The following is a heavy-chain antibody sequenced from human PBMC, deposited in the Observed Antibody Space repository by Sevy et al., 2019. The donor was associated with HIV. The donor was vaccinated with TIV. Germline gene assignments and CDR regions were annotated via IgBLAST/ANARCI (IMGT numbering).Heavy chain of an antibody. CDR2: IGGSADYK. D-gene: IGHD1-20*01. CDR1: GFTFSSYA. V-gene: IGHV3-23*01. CDR3: AKEVLEHRYSDY. J-gene: IGHJ4*02. Sequence: GGSLRLSCVTSGFTFSSYAMSWVRQTPGKGLEWVSAIGGSADYKYYADSVKGRFTISRDNSKNTLYLQMNGLRAEDTAVYYCAKEVLEHRYSDYWGQGTLVTVSS.